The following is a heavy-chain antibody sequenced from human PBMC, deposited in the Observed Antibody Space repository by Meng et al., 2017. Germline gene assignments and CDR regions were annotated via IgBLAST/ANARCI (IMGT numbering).Heavy chain of an antibody. CDR3: VFQPVAGTGYDY. Sequence: QVQLVESGGGLVQPGRSLSLSCAASGFTFSGYGMHWVRQAPGKGLEWVAVIWYDGSNKYYADSVKGRFTISRDNSKNTLYLQMNSLRAEDTAVYYCVFQPVAGTGYDYWGQGTLVTVSS. V-gene: IGHV3-33*01. CDR1: GFTFSGYG. CDR2: IWYDGSNK. D-gene: IGHD6-19*01. J-gene: IGHJ4*02.